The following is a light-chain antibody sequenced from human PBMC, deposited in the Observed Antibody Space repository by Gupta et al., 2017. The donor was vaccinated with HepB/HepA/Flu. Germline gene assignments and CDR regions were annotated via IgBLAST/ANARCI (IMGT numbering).Light chain of an antibody. J-gene: IGLJ2*01. Sequence: QSALTQPASVSESPGQSVTISCTGTNSDIGAYNYVSWYRQHPGEAPKLMIYEITNRPSGVSSRVSGSKSGNTASLTISGLQAQDEGDYYCSSYTTSGTVVFGGGTKLTV. V-gene: IGLV2-14*03. CDR3: SSYTTSGTVV. CDR2: EIT. CDR1: NSDIGAYNY.